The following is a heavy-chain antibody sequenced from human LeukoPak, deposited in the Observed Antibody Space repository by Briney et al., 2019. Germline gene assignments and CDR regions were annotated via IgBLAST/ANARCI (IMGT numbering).Heavy chain of an antibody. V-gene: IGHV3-30*18. D-gene: IGHD4-17*01. CDR1: GFTFSSYG. CDR2: ISYDGSNK. Sequence: PGGSLRLSCAASGFTFSSYGMHWVRQAPGKGLEWGAVISYDGSNKYYADSVKGRFTISRDNSKNTLYLQMNSLRAEDTAVYYCAKDGLATVNLYFQHWGQGTLVTVSS. J-gene: IGHJ1*01. CDR3: AKDGLATVNLYFQH.